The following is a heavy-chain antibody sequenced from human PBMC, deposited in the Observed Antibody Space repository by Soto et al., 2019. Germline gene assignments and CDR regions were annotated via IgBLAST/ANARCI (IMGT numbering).Heavy chain of an antibody. CDR2: IYYSGST. CDR3: ARQEEMATIFY. CDR1: GGSISSSSYY. Sequence: PSETLSLTCTVSGGSISSSSYYWGWIRQPPGKGLEWIGSIYYSGSTYYNPSLKSRVTISVDTSKNQFSLKLSSVTAADTAVYYCARQEEMATIFYWGQGTLVTVSS. D-gene: IGHD5-12*01. J-gene: IGHJ4*02. V-gene: IGHV4-39*01.